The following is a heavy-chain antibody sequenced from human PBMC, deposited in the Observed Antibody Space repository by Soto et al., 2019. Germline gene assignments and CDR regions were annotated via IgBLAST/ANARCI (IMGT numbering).Heavy chain of an antibody. Sequence: ASVKVSCKASGYTFTRSGISWVRQAPGQGLEWMGWISTYNGDTNYAQTFQGRVTMTTDTSTSTVHMEVRSLRSDDTAVYYCAKEKISTSCCNWFDPWGQGTLVTVSS. CDR3: AKEKISTSCCNWFDP. V-gene: IGHV1-18*01. D-gene: IGHD2-2*01. CDR1: GYTFTRSG. CDR2: ISTYNGDT. J-gene: IGHJ5*02.